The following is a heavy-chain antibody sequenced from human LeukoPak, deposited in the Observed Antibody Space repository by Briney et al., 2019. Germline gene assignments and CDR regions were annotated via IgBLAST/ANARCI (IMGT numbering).Heavy chain of an antibody. CDR1: GFIFSSYG. V-gene: IGHV3-33*01. D-gene: IGHD3-22*01. Sequence: GGSLRLSCAASGFIFSSYGMHWVRQGPGKGLECVAVIWYDGSNKYYADSVKGRFTISRDNSKNTLFLQMNSLRAEDTAVYYCARDPYFYDGSGYYYPAYYFDYWGQGTLVTVSS. CDR2: IWYDGSNK. CDR3: ARDPYFYDGSGYYYPAYYFDY. J-gene: IGHJ4*02.